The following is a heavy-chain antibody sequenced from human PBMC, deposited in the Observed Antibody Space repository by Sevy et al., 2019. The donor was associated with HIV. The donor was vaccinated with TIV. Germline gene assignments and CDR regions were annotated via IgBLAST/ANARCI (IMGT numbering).Heavy chain of an antibody. V-gene: IGHV1-18*01. Sequence: ASVMVSCKASGYIFGIYDISWVRQAPGQGLEWMGWITPDSGDRNYAQKLQGRVTMTTDTSTRTSYMELRSLTSDDAGVYYCARGRAPDNGRYYFDSWAQGTLVTVSS. D-gene: IGHD1-26*01. CDR3: ARGRAPDNGRYYFDS. CDR2: ITPDSGDR. J-gene: IGHJ4*02. CDR1: GYIFGIYD.